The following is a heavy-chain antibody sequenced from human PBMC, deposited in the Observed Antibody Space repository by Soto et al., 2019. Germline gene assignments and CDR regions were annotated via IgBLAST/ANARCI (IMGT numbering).Heavy chain of an antibody. CDR3: VGYDFWSGYFDY. J-gene: IGHJ4*02. D-gene: IGHD3-3*01. CDR1: GFTFSSYG. Sequence: GGSLRLSCAASGFTFSSYGMHWVRQAPGKGLEWVAVISYDGSNKYYADSVKGRFTISRDNSKNTLYLQMNSLRAEDTAVYYCVGYDFWSGYFDYWGQGTLVTVSS. CDR2: ISYDGSNK. V-gene: IGHV3-30*03.